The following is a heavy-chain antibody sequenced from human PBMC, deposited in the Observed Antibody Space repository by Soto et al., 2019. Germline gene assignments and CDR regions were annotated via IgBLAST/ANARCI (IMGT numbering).Heavy chain of an antibody. J-gene: IGHJ6*02. Sequence: QVQLVESGGGLVEPGGSMRLSCATSGFTFSDHYMSWIRQAPGKGLAWVAYISGSGFTIYNADSLKGRFTISRDNAKNSVYLQMDSLRAEDTAVYYCARNTLSAAGSDNYGLDAWGRGTTVSVSS. CDR1: GFTFSDHY. V-gene: IGHV3-11*01. CDR3: ARNTLSAAGSDNYGLDA. CDR2: ISGSGFTI. D-gene: IGHD6-13*01.